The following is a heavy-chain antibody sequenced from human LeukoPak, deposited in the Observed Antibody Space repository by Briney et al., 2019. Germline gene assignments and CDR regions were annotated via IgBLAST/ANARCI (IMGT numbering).Heavy chain of an antibody. V-gene: IGHV1-2*02. CDR1: GYTLTDDY. Sequence: ASVSLSSTVSGYTLTDDYMQWGRGAPGQGDGWMGGINGRGGGTIYAQKFEDSVTITGDSSINTLYMELSTLRCYDTARYQCARGDSMVMGDYYGLDVSGQGTTVTVSS. D-gene: IGHD5-18*01. CDR2: INGRGGGT. J-gene: IGHJ6*02. CDR3: ARGDSMVMGDYYGLDV.